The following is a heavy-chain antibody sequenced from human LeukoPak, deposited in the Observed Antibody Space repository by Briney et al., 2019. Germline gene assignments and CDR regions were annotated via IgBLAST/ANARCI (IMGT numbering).Heavy chain of an antibody. J-gene: IGHJ4*02. Sequence: PGGSLRLSCAASGFTFSNYAIHWVRQAPGKGLEWVAVISFGSNKYYADSVKGRFTISRDNSKNTLYLQMNSLRDEDTAVYYCAKVPYIVVVPAAHYFDYWGQGTLVTVSS. CDR2: ISFGSNK. D-gene: IGHD2-2*01. V-gene: IGHV3-30-3*01. CDR3: AKVPYIVVVPAAHYFDY. CDR1: GFTFSNYA.